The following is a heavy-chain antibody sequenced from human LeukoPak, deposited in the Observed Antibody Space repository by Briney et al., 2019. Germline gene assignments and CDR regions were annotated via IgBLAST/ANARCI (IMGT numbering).Heavy chain of an antibody. CDR2: IWYDGSNK. CDR3: ARDIPGSY. Sequence: GGSLRLSCAASGFTFSSYGMHWVRQAPGKGLEWVAVIWYDGSNKYYADSVKGRFTISRDSAKNSVFLQMNSLRVEDTAVYYCARDIPGSYWGQGALVTVSS. J-gene: IGHJ4*02. V-gene: IGHV3-33*01. CDR1: GFTFSSYG. D-gene: IGHD3-10*01.